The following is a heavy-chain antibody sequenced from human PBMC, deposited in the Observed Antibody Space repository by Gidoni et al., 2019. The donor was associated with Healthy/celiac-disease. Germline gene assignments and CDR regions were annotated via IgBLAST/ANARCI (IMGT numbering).Heavy chain of an antibody. CDR3: ARGGQLHKLVLF. Sequence: QVQLQQWGAGLLKPSETLSLTSAVYGGSFSGYYWSWIRQPPGKGLEWIGEINHSGSTNYNPSLKSRVTISVDTSKNQFSLKLSSVTAADTAVYYCARGGQLHKLVLFWGQGTLVTVSS. D-gene: IGHD2-2*01. J-gene: IGHJ4*02. V-gene: IGHV4-34*01. CDR1: GGSFSGYY. CDR2: INHSGST.